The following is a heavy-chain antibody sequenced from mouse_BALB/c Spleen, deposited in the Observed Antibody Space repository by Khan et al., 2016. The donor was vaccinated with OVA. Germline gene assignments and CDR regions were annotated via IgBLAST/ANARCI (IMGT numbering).Heavy chain of an antibody. CDR1: GYSFTGYF. CDR2: INPHIGET. Sequence: VQLQQSGPELVKPGASVKISCKASGYSFTGYFMNWVMQSHGKSLEWIGRINPHIGETFYNPKFKGKATLTADESSSTAHMELRSLASEDSAVYYCARIYGSCFDYWGQGTTLTVSS. J-gene: IGHJ2*01. CDR3: ARIYGSCFDY. D-gene: IGHD1-1*01. V-gene: IGHV1-20*02.